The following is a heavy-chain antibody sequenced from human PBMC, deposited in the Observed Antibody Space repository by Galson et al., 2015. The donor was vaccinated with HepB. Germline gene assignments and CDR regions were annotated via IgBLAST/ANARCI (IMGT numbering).Heavy chain of an antibody. CDR3: ARGGQGGYDDNWFDP. D-gene: IGHD5-12*01. CDR2: IDPSDSYT. V-gene: IGHV5-10-1*01. J-gene: IGHJ5*02. Sequence: QSGAEVKKPGESLRISCKGSGYSFTSYWISWVRQMPGKGLEWMGRIDPSDSYTNYSPSFQGHVTISADKSISTAYLQWSSLTASDTAMYYCARGGQGGYDDNWFDPWGQGTLVTVSS. CDR1: GYSFTSYW.